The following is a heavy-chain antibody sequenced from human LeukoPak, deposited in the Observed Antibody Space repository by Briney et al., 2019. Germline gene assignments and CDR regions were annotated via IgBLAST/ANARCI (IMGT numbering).Heavy chain of an antibody. J-gene: IGHJ4*02. V-gene: IGHV3-23*01. D-gene: IGHD6-19*01. CDR1: GFTFSDYA. Sequence: GGSLRLSCVVSGFTFSDYAMSWVRQAPEKGLDWVSVISGSAHKIRYADSVKGRFTISRDNAKNSLYLQMNSLRVEDTAFYYCAKDNRRHYTSGPNPDSLHWGQGALVTVSS. CDR3: AKDNRRHYTSGPNPDSLH. CDR2: ISGSAHKI.